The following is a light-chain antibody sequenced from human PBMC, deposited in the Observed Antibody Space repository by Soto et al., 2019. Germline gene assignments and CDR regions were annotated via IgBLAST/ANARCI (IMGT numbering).Light chain of an antibody. CDR3: SSYTISSTLYV. V-gene: IGLV2-14*01. CDR2: EVS. CDR1: SSDVGGYNY. Sequence: QSALTQPASVSGSPGQSITISCTGTSSDVGGYNYVSWYQQHPGKAPKLMIYEVSNRPSGVSNRFSGSKSGNTSSLTISGLQAEDDADYYCSSYTISSTLYVFGTGTKLTVL. J-gene: IGLJ1*01.